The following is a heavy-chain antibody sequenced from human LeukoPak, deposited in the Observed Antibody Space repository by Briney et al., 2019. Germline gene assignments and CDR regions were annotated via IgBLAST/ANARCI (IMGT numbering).Heavy chain of an antibody. D-gene: IGHD4-17*01. CDR3: GRVPSDYGDHYFDY. Sequence: ASVKVSCKASGYTFKSYYIHWLRQAPGQGLEWMGIINPSGGGASYALKFLGRVTMTRDTSTSTVYMELSSLRSEDTAVYYCGRVPSDYGDHYFDYWGHGTLVIVSS. V-gene: IGHV1-46*02. CDR1: GYTFKSYY. CDR2: INPSGGGA. J-gene: IGHJ4*01.